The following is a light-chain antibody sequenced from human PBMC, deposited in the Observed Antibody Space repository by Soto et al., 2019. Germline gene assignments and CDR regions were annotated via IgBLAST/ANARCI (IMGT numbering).Light chain of an antibody. Sequence: EIVLTQSPGTLSVSPGERATLSCRASQTISSNYLAWYQQKPGQAPSLLIYGTSSRATGIPDRFSGSGSGTDVTLTISRLEPEDSAIYYCQQYVSWTFVQGTKVEIK. CDR2: GTS. CDR1: QTISSNY. J-gene: IGKJ1*01. CDR3: QQYVSWT. V-gene: IGKV3-20*01.